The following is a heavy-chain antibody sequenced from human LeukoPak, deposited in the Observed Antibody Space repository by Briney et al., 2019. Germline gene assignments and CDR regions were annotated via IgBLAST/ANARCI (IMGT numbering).Heavy chain of an antibody. D-gene: IGHD3-10*01. CDR1: GGSFSGYY. CDR3: ARHVGFRENDAFDI. J-gene: IGHJ3*02. Sequence: SETLSLTCAVYGGSFSGYYWSWIRQPPGKGLEWIGEINHRGSTNYNPSLRSRVTISVDTSKNQLPLKLNSVTAADTAVYYCARHVGFRENDAFDIWGQGTKVTVSS. V-gene: IGHV4-34*01. CDR2: INHRGST.